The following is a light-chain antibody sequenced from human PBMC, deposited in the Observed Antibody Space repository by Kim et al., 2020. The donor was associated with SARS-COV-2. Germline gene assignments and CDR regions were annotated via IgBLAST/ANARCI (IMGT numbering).Light chain of an antibody. J-gene: IGLJ2*01. V-gene: IGLV3-21*04. CDR2: YDS. CDR1: SIGRKS. Sequence: PGKTARITGGGNSIGRKSGHCYQGKPGQAPVLVISYDSDRPSGIPERFSGSNSGNTATLTISRVEAGDEADYYCQVWDSSSGHRVVFGGGTKLTVL. CDR3: QVWDSSSGHRVV.